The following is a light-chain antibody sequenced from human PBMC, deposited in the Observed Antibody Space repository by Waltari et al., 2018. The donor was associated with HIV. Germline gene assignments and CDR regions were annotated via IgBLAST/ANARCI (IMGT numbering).Light chain of an antibody. CDR3: QQYDTWPLT. J-gene: IGKJ4*01. CDR2: AAS. V-gene: IGKV3D-15*01. CDR1: QNVNIK. Sequence: ETVMTQSPATLSVSPGEQATLSCRAIQNVNIKLAWYQHKPGQAPRRLIYAASTRATGIPASVSGSGSGTEFTLTISSLQSEDVAVYYCQQYDTWPLTFGGGTKVEI.